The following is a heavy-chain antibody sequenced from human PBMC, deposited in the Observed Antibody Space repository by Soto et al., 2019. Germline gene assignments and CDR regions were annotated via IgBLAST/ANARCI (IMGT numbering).Heavy chain of an antibody. Sequence: PGGSLRLSCAGSGFTFSSYAMSWVRQAPGKGLEWVSVISGSGASTYYADSVKGRFTISRDNSKNTLYLQMNSLRAEDTAVYYCAKLGGYYFDSSGYYRYFDYWGQGTLVTVSS. D-gene: IGHD3-22*01. CDR3: AKLGGYYFDSSGYYRYFDY. CDR1: GFTFSSYA. V-gene: IGHV3-23*01. J-gene: IGHJ4*02. CDR2: ISGSGAST.